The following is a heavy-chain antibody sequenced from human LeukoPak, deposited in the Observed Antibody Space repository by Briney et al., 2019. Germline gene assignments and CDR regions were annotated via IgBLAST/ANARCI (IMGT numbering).Heavy chain of an antibody. CDR3: ARDSRDYGGEPFDY. V-gene: IGHV3-30-3*01. Sequence: GGSLRLSCATSGFTVSSNYMNWVRQAPGKGLEWVAVISYDGSNKYYADSVKGRFTISRDNSKNTLYLQMNSLRAEDTAVYYCARDSRDYGGEPFDYWGQGTLVTVSS. J-gene: IGHJ4*02. D-gene: IGHD4-23*01. CDR2: ISYDGSNK. CDR1: GFTVSSNY.